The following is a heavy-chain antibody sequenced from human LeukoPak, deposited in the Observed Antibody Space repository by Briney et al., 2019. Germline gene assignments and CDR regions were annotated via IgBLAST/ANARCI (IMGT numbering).Heavy chain of an antibody. CDR1: GFTFSTYT. V-gene: IGHV3-7*03. J-gene: IGHJ5*02. CDR3: GASTGYSYTKT. Sequence: GGSLRLSCAASGFTFSTYTMYWVPQAPGKGLEWVANIKHDGSERYYVDSVKGRFTISRDNAKNSLYLQMNRLGAEDTAVYYCGASTGYSYTKTWGQGTLVTVSS. CDR2: IKHDGSER. D-gene: IGHD5-18*01.